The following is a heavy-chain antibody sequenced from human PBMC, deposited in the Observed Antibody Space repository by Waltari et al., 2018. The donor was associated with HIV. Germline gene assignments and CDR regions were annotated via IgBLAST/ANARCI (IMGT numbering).Heavy chain of an antibody. CDR1: GYSISSGYY. Sequence: QVQLQESGPGLVKPSETLSLTCTVSGYSISSGYYWGWIRQPPGKGLEWIGSIYHSGSTYYNSSRKSRVTISVDTSKNQFSLKLSSVTAADTAVYYCASPGGVVTAIREYFDYWGQGTLVTVSS. V-gene: IGHV4-38-2*02. CDR3: ASPGGVVTAIREYFDY. D-gene: IGHD2-21*02. J-gene: IGHJ4*02. CDR2: IYHSGST.